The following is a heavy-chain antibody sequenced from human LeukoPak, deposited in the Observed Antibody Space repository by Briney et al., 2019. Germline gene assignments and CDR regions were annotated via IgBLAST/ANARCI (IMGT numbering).Heavy chain of an antibody. Sequence: GGSLRLSCAASGFTFSGYGMHWVRQAPGKGLEWVALVRYDSSNKYYADSVKGRFTVSRDNSKNMLYLQMNSLRAEDTAVYYCARDRGYYDSSGYAGYWGQGTLVTVSS. J-gene: IGHJ4*02. CDR3: ARDRGYYDSSGYAGY. CDR1: GFTFSGYG. CDR2: VRYDSSNK. V-gene: IGHV3-30*02. D-gene: IGHD3-22*01.